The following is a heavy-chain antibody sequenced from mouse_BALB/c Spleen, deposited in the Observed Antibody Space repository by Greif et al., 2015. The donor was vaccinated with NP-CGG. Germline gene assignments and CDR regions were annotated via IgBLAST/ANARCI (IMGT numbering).Heavy chain of an antibody. D-gene: IGHD1-1*01. V-gene: IGHV5-6-5*01. CDR1: GFTFSSYA. CDR3: ARLLRFDY. J-gene: IGHJ2*01. CDR2: ISSGGST. Sequence: EVKLMESGGGLVKPGGSLKLSCAASGFTFSSYAMSWVRQTPEKRLEWVASISSGGSTYYPDSVKGRFTISRDNARNILYLQMSSLRSEDTAMYYCARLLRFDYWGQGTTLTVSS.